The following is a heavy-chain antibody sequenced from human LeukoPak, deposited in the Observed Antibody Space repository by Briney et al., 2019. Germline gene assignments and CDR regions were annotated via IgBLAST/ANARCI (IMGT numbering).Heavy chain of an antibody. Sequence: PSQTLSLTCTVSGGSISSGSYYWSWIRQPAGKGLEWIGRIYTSGNTNYNPSLKSRVTISVDTSKNQFSLKLSSVTAADTAVYYCARDSKLWSIGYYYYFMDVWGKGTTVTVSS. CDR1: GGSISSGSYY. J-gene: IGHJ6*03. D-gene: IGHD3-16*01. CDR2: IYTSGNT. CDR3: ARDSKLWSIGYYYYFMDV. V-gene: IGHV4-61*02.